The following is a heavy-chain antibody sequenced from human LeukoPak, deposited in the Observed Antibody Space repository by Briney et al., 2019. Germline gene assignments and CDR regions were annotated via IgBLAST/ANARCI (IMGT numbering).Heavy chain of an antibody. CDR2: ISSSSSYT. J-gene: IGHJ4*02. D-gene: IGHD6-25*01. CDR1: GIPFSDYY. Sequence: GGSLRLSCVVSGIPFSDYYMIWLRKAPGKGLEWLSYISSSSSYTDYADSVKGRFTISRDNAKSALYLQMHSLRLEDTAFYHCAAGIAADFWGQGTLVTVSS. V-gene: IGHV3-11*03. CDR3: AAGIAADF.